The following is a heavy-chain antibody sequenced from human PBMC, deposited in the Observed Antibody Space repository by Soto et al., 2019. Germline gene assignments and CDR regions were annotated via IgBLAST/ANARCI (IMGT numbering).Heavy chain of an antibody. V-gene: IGHV4-59*01. CDR1: GTSISSYY. D-gene: IGHD2-8*01. CDR2: IHYSGTT. CDR3: ARYNSYAIDY. Sequence: LSLTCTVSGTSISSYYWSWIRQPPGKGLEWIANIHYSGTTNYNPSLASRVTLSVDTSKNQFSLKMTSVTAADRAMYFCARYNSYAIDYWGRGTLVTVSS. J-gene: IGHJ4*02.